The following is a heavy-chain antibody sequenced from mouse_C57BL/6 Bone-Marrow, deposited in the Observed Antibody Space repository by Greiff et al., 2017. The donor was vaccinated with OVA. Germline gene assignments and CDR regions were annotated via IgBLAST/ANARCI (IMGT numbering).Heavy chain of an antibody. J-gene: IGHJ2*01. V-gene: IGHV1-81*01. D-gene: IGHD1-1*01. CDR1: GYTFTSYG. CDR3: ANYYGSSSLFDY. CDR2: IYPRSGNT. Sequence: VQLQQSGAELARPGASVKLSCKASGYTFTSYGISWVKQRPGQGLEWIGEIYPRSGNTYYNEKFKGKATLTADKSSSTAYMELRILTSEYSAVYVCANYYGSSSLFDYWGQGTTLTVSS.